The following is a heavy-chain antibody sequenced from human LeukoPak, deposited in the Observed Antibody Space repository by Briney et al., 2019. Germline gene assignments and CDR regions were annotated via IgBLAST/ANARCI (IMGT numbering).Heavy chain of an antibody. V-gene: IGHV3-30*18. CDR3: AKPYYDSSGYWNYFDY. CDR1: GFTFSSYG. CDR2: ISYDGSNK. J-gene: IGHJ4*02. Sequence: GGSLRLSCAASGFTFSSYGMHWVRQAPGKGLEWVAVISYDGSNKYYADSVKGRFTISRGNSKNTLYLQMNSLRAEDTAVYYCAKPYYDSSGYWNYFDYWGQGTLVTVSS. D-gene: IGHD3-22*01.